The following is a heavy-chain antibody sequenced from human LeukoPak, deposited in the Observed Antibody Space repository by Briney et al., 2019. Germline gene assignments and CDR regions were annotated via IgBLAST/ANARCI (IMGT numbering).Heavy chain of an antibody. V-gene: IGHV4-34*01. CDR2: INHSGST. CDR3: ARGRYCPNGVCPDYYYYMDV. CDR1: GGSFSGYY. J-gene: IGHJ6*03. Sequence: SETLSLTCAVYGGSFSGYYWSWIRQPPGQGLEWMGEINHSGSTNYNPSLKSRVTISVDTSKNQFSLKLSSVPAADTAVYYCARGRYCPNGVCPDYYYYMDVWGKGTTVTVSS. D-gene: IGHD2-8*01.